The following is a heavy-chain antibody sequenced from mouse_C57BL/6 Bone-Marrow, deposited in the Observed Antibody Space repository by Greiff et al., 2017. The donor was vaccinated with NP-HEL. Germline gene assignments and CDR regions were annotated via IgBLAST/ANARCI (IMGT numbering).Heavy chain of an antibody. J-gene: IGHJ1*03. CDR3: AKNEGYFDV. Sequence: QVQLQQSGPGLVQPSQSLSITCTVSGFSLTSYGVHWVRQSPGKGLEWLGLIWRGGSTDYNAAFMSRLSLTKDNSKSQVFFTMNSLQAVDTAIYYCAKNEGYFDVWGTGTTVTVSS. CDR2: IWRGGST. CDR1: GFSLTSYG. V-gene: IGHV2-5*01.